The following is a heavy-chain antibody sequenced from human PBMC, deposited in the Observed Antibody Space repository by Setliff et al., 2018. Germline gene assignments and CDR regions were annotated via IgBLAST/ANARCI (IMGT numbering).Heavy chain of an antibody. CDR3: AREGVDTRSSTDYRYYVDV. D-gene: IGHD5-18*01. J-gene: IGHJ6*03. V-gene: IGHV1-69*05. Sequence: AVKVSCKASGGTFRSYGISWVRQAPGQGLEWMGGTIPSFGSTNYAQKFQDRVTIITDESTSTAYMELSSLRTEDTAVYYCAREGVDTRSSTDYRYYVDVWGKGTTVTVSS. CDR2: TIPSFGST. CDR1: GGTFRSYG.